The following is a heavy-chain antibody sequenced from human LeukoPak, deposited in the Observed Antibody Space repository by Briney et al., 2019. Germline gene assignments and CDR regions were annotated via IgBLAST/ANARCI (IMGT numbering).Heavy chain of an antibody. V-gene: IGHV3-74*01. J-gene: IGHJ3*02. CDR2: IKTDGSRT. D-gene: IGHD5-12*01. CDR1: GFTFSSYW. Sequence: PGGSLRLSCAASGFTFSSYWMHWVRHAPGKGLVWVSRIKTDGSRTHYADFAQGRFTISRDNAKNTLCLQMNSLRAEDTAVYYCARDGYEFRAFDIWGQGTMVTVSP. CDR3: ARDGYEFRAFDI.